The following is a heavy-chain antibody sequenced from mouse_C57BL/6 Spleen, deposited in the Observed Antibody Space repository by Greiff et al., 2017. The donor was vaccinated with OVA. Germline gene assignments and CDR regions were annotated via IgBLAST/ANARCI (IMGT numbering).Heavy chain of an antibody. CDR1: GYTFTSYW. Sequence: QVQLQQPGAELVMPGASVKLSCKASGYTFTSYWMHWVKQRPGQGLEWIGEIDPSDSYTNYNQKFKGKSTLTVDKSSSTAYMQLSSLTSEDSAVYYCARSTTVVATGYCDVWGTGTTVTVSS. CDR3: ARSTTVVATGYCDV. CDR2: IDPSDSYT. V-gene: IGHV1-69*01. D-gene: IGHD1-1*01. J-gene: IGHJ1*03.